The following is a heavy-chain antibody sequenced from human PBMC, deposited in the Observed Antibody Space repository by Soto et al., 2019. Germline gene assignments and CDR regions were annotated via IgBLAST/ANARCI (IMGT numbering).Heavy chain of an antibody. V-gene: IGHV5-51*01. D-gene: IGHD2-2*01. CDR2: IYPGDSDT. Sequence: GESLKISFNGSGYSFTSYRIDWVLPMPGKGWEWMGIIYPGDSDTRYSPSFHGQVTISADKSISTAYLQWSSLKASDTAMYSCARRFLGVPAAVFDYWGQGTLVTVSS. J-gene: IGHJ4*02. CDR3: ARRFLGVPAAVFDY. CDR1: GYSFTSYR.